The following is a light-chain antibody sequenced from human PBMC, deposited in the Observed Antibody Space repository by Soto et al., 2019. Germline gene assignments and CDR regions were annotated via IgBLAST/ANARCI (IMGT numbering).Light chain of an antibody. CDR2: GNS. CDR1: SSNIGAAYD. J-gene: IGLJ3*02. Sequence: QSVLTQPPSVSGAPGQRVTISCTGSSSNIGAAYDVDWYQQLPGTAPKLLIYGNSNRPSGVPDRFSGSKSGTSASLAITGLRAEDEADYYCQSYDSSLSGWVFGGGTKVTVL. CDR3: QSYDSSLSGWV. V-gene: IGLV1-40*01.